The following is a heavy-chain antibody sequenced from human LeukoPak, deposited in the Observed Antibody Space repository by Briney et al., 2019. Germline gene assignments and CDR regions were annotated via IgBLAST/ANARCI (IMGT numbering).Heavy chain of an antibody. CDR2: IWYDGSNK. J-gene: IGHJ6*02. V-gene: IGHV3-33*01. CDR3: ARVDDFWSGYVHPVYYGMDV. Sequence: PGGSLRLSCAASGFTFGSYGMHWVRQAPGKGLEWVAVIWYDGSNKYYADSVKGRFTISRDNSKNTLYLQMNSLRAEDTAVYYCARVDDFWSGYVHPVYYGMDVWGQGTTVTVSS. D-gene: IGHD3-3*01. CDR1: GFTFGSYG.